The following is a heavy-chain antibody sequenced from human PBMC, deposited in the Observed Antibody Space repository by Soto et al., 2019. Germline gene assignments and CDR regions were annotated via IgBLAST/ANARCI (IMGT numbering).Heavy chain of an antibody. V-gene: IGHV4-31*03. CDR3: ARGYPSHAFDI. Sequence: SETLSLTCTVSGGSISSGGYYWSWTRQHPGKGLEWIGYIYYSGSTYYNPSLKSRVTISVDTSKNQFSLKLSSVTAADTAVYYCARGYPSHAFDIWGQGTMVTVSS. J-gene: IGHJ3*02. CDR2: IYYSGST. D-gene: IGHD6-13*01. CDR1: GGSISSGGYY.